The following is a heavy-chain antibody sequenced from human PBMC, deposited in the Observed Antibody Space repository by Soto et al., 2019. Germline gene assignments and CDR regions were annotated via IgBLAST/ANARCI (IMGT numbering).Heavy chain of an antibody. D-gene: IGHD1-26*01. J-gene: IGHJ4*02. V-gene: IGHV3-21*01. CDR3: AREDGIVGATSAFDY. CDR1: GFTFSSYN. Sequence: GGSLRLSCAAFGFTFSSYNMNWVRQAPGKGLEWVSSINGRGNYIYYTDAVKGRFTISRDNAKTSLYLQMNSLRAEDTAVYYCAREDGIVGATSAFDYWGQGTLVTVSS. CDR2: INGRGNYI.